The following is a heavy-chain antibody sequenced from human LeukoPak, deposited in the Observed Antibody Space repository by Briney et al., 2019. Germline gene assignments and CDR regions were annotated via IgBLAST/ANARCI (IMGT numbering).Heavy chain of an antibody. D-gene: IGHD6-19*01. Sequence: GGSLRLSCVASGFTFSTFAMIWVRQPPGKGLEWVSSIFPSGGEIHYADSVRGRFTISRDNSKSTLSLQMNSLRAEDTAIYYCAKERTARSGWHPIFDSWGQGTLVTVSS. CDR3: AKERTARSGWHPIFDS. CDR1: GFTFSTFA. J-gene: IGHJ4*02. V-gene: IGHV3-23*01. CDR2: IFPSGGEI.